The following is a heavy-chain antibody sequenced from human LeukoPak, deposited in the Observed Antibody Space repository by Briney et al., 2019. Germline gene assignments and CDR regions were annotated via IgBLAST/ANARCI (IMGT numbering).Heavy chain of an antibody. CDR1: GDSVSSNSAA. CDR3: ARDYDSSGSIDY. D-gene: IGHD3-22*01. J-gene: IGHJ4*01. Sequence: SQTLSLTCAISGDSVSSNSAAWNWIRQSPSRGLEWLGRTYYRSKWYNDYAVSVKSRITINPDTSKNQFSLRLTSVTAADTAVYFCARDYDSSGSIDYWGQGIPVTVSS. V-gene: IGHV6-1*01. CDR2: TYYRSKWYN.